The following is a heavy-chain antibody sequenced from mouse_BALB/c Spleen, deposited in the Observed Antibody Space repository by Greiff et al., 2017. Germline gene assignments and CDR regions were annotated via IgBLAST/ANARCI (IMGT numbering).Heavy chain of an antibody. CDR3: ARRGWLLHLDY. D-gene: IGHD2-3*01. J-gene: IGHJ2*01. V-gene: IGHV1S81*02. CDR2: INPSNGGT. CDR1: GYTFTSYY. Sequence: QVQLQQSGAELVKPGASVKLSCKASGYTFTSYYMYWVKQRPGQGLEWIGEINPSNGGTNFNEKFKSKATLTVDKSSSTAYMQLSSLTSEDSAVYYCARRGWLLHLDYWGQGTTLTVSS.